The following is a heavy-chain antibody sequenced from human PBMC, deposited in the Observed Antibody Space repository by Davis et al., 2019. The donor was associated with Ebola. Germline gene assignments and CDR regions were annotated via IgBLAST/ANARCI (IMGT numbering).Heavy chain of an antibody. CDR1: GYSIGSGYH. CDR2: RYHGTDA. V-gene: IGHV4-38-2*01. CDR3: ARQRAQLAWYFDL. D-gene: IGHD1-1*01. Sequence: PSETLSLTCAVSGYSIGSGYHWGWIRQPPGRGLEWIGNRYHGTDASYNPALRSRVTISLDTSKNQFSLKMTSVTVADTAVYYCARQRAQLAWYFDLWGRGTLVTVSS. J-gene: IGHJ2*01.